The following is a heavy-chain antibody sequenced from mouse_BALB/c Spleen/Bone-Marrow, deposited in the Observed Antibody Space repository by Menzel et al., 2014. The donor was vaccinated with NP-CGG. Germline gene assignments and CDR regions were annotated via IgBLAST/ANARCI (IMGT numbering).Heavy chain of an antibody. D-gene: IGHD1-1*02. Sequence: VQLQQSGAELVKPGASVKLSCTASGFNIKDTYMHWVKQRPEQGLEWIGRIDPANGSTKYDPKFQGKATITADTSSNTAYLQLSSLTSEDTAVYYCARVKLWSYAMDYWGQGTSVTVSS. V-gene: IGHV14-3*02. CDR1: GFNIKDTY. CDR3: ARVKLWSYAMDY. CDR2: IDPANGST. J-gene: IGHJ4*01.